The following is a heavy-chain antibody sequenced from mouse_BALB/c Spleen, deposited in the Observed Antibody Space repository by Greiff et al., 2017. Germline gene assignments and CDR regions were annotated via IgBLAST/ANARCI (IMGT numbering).Heavy chain of an antibody. CDR3: ARSSRFDY. J-gene: IGHJ2*01. D-gene: IGHD1-1*01. V-gene: IGHV14-3*02. Sequence: EVKLQESGAELVKPGASVTLSCTASGFNIKDTYMHWVKQRPEQGLEWIGRIDPANGNTKYDPKFQGKATITADTSSNTAYLQLSSLTSEDTAVYYCARSSRFDYWGQGTTLTVSS. CDR1: GFNIKDTY. CDR2: IDPANGNT.